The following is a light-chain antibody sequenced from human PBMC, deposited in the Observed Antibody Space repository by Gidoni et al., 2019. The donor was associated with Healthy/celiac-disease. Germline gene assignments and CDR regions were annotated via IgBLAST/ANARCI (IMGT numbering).Light chain of an antibody. CDR2: DAS. CDR3: QQYDNLPRYT. V-gene: IGKV1-33*01. Sequence: DIQMTQSPSSLSASVVDRVTITCQASQDISNYLNWYQQKPGKAPKLLIYDASNLETGVPSRFSGSGSGTYFTFTISSLQPEDIATYYCQQYDNLPRYTFGQGTKLEIK. CDR1: QDISNY. J-gene: IGKJ2*01.